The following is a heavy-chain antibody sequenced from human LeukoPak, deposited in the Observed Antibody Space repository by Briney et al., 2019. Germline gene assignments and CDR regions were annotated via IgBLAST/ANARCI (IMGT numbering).Heavy chain of an antibody. CDR1: GFTFGDYT. J-gene: IGHJ4*02. D-gene: IGHD3-22*01. Sequence: GGSLRLSCTASGFTFGDYTMSWVRQAPGKGLEWVGFIRSKAYGGATESAASVKGRFTISREDSKSIAYLQMNSLKTEDTAVYYCTRDNDYDSSGYYCFDSWGQGTLATVSS. V-gene: IGHV3-49*04. CDR3: TRDNDYDSSGYYCFDS. CDR2: IRSKAYGGAT.